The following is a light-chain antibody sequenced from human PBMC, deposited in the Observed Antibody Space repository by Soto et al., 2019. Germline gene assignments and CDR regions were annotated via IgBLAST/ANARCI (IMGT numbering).Light chain of an antibody. CDR1: SSDVGGYNY. V-gene: IGLV2-14*01. CDR2: EVS. CDR3: SSFTSSTTSVV. J-gene: IGLJ2*01. Sequence: QSVLTQPASVSGSPGQSITISCTGTSSDVGGYNYVSWYQQHPGKVPKLMIYEVSNRPSGLSNRFSGSKSGNTASLTISGLQAEDEADYYCSSFTSSTTSVVFGGGTKLTVL.